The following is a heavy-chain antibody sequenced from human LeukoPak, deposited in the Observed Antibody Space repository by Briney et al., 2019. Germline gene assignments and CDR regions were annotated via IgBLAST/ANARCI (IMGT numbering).Heavy chain of an antibody. J-gene: IGHJ5*02. V-gene: IGHV3-23*01. CDR2: ISGSGGST. CDR1: GFTFSSYA. Sequence: PGGSLRLSCAASGFTFSSYAMSWVRQAPGKGLEWVSAISGSGGSTYYADSVKGRFTISRDNAKNSLYLQMNSLRAEDTAVYYCARDSDGDWFDPWGQGTLVTVSS. D-gene: IGHD3-10*01. CDR3: ARDSDGDWFDP.